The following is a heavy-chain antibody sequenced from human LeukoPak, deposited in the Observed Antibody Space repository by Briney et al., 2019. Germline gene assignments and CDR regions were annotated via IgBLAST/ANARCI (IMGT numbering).Heavy chain of an antibody. J-gene: IGHJ4*02. V-gene: IGHV3-23*01. CDR1: GFTFSSYA. CDR2: LTGSGGNT. D-gene: IGHD2-2*01. CDR3: AKGHCSSASCYAFDS. Sequence: GGSLRLSCAASGFTFSSYAMSWVRQAPGKGLEWVSGLTGSGGNTYYADSVKGRFTISRDNSKNTLGLQMNRLRAEDTAVYYCAKGHCSSASCYAFDSWGQGTLVTVSS.